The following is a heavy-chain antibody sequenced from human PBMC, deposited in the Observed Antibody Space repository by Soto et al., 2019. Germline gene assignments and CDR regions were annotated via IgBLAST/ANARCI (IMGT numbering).Heavy chain of an antibody. J-gene: IGHJ6*04. V-gene: IGHV4-39*01. CDR2: IYYSGST. CDR1: GGSISSSSYY. Sequence: SETLSLTCTVSGGSISSSSYYWGWIRQPPGKGLEWIGSIYYSGSTYYNPSLKSRVTISVDTSKNQFSLKLSSVTAADTAVYYCARQQQLPKLIMDVWGEATTGTVSS. CDR3: ARQQQLPKLIMDV. D-gene: IGHD6-13*01.